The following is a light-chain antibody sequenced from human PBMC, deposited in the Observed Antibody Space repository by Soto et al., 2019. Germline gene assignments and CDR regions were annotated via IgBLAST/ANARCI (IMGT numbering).Light chain of an antibody. J-gene: IGLJ1*01. Sequence: QSVLTQPASVSGSPGQSITISCTGTSSDVGGYNYVSWYQQHPGKAPKLMIYEVSNRPSGVSNRFSGSKSGNTASLTISGLQDEEEPDYSCSSYKSRSPYVFGTGTKVTVL. CDR3: SSYKSRSPYV. CDR2: EVS. CDR1: SSDVGGYNY. V-gene: IGLV2-14*01.